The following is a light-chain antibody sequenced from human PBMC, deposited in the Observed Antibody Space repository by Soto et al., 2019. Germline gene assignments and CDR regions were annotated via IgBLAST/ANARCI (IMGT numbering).Light chain of an antibody. CDR3: QQYGRSLWT. CDR1: QSVSSSY. CDR2: GAS. J-gene: IGKJ1*01. V-gene: IGKV3-20*01. Sequence: EDMLKQSLVTLSLSPWEGAARSASASQSVSSSYLAWYQQKPGQAPRLLIYGASSRATGIPDRFSGSGSGTDFTLTISRLEPEDFAVDYCQQYGRSLWTFGQGTKVDTK.